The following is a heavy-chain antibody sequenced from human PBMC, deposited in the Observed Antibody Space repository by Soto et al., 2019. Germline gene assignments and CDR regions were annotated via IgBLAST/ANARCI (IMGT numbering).Heavy chain of an antibody. J-gene: IGHJ4*02. V-gene: IGHV5-51*01. CDR3: ARGPTPLFDY. CDR2: IYPSDSDT. CDR1: GYTFASYW. D-gene: IGHD2-15*01. Sequence: EVQLVQSGAEVKKPGESLQISCKGSGYTFASYWIGWVRQMPGKGLEWMGIIYPSDSDTRYNPSFQGQVTISGDKSINTVYLQWSSLKASDTATYYCARGPTPLFDYWGQGTLVTVSS.